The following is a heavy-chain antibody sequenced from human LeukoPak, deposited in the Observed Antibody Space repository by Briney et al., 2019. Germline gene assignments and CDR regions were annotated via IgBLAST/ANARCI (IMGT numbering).Heavy chain of an antibody. CDR3: ARSRYLDY. Sequence: GGSLRLSCGAPGFNLSSYWMSWVRQAPAKGLEWVANIKQDGSEKNYVDYVKGRFTISRDNAKNSLYLQMNSLRAEDTAVYYCARSRYLDYWGQGTLVTVFS. CDR2: IKQDGSEK. CDR1: GFNLSSYW. V-gene: IGHV3-7*01. J-gene: IGHJ4*02.